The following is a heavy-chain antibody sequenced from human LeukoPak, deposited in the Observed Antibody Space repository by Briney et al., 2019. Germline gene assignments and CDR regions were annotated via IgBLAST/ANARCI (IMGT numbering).Heavy chain of an antibody. CDR1: ALNIYH. J-gene: IGHJ4*02. CDR2: VHTGTGST. D-gene: IGHD6-13*01. V-gene: IGHV4-4*07. CDR3: ARELRNIAAYYFDY. Sequence: SETLSLTCTVDALNIYHWNWVRQSAGTGLEWIGRVHTGTGSTYTNPSLWGRVTVSIDRTNNQFLLHLTSMTAADTAVYHCARELRNIAAYYFDYWGQGVPVTVSS.